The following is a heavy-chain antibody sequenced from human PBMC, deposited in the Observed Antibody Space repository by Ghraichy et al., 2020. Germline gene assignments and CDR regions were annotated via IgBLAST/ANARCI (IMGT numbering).Heavy chain of an antibody. CDR1: GGSFSGYY. V-gene: IGHV4-34*01. J-gene: IGHJ4*02. D-gene: IGHD2-2*01. CDR2: INHSGST. Sequence: SETLSLTCAVYGGSFSGYYWSWIRQPPGKGLEWIGEINHSGSTNYNPSLKSRVTISVDTSKNQFSLKLSSVTAADTAVYYCATGRHFFGSTSFFDYWGQGTLVTVSS. CDR3: ATGRHFFGSTSFFDY.